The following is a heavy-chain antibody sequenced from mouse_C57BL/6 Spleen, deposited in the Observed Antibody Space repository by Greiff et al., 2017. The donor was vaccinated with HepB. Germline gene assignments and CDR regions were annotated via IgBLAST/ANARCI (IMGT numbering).Heavy chain of an antibody. CDR1: GFTFSDYG. J-gene: IGHJ4*01. CDR3: ARRDGSLYYAMDY. Sequence: EVQLVESGGGLVKPGGSLKLSCAASGFTFSDYGMHWVRQAPEKGLEWVAYISSGSSTIYYADTVKGRFTISRDNAKNTLFLQMTSLRSEDTAMYYCARRDGSLYYAMDYWGQGTSVTVSS. V-gene: IGHV5-17*01. CDR2: ISSGSSTI. D-gene: IGHD2-3*01.